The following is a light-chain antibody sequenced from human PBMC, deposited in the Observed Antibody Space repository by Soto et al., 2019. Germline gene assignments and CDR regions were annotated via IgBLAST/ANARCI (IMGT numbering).Light chain of an antibody. CDR2: IND. Sequence: QSVLTQPPSASGTAGQVVTISCSGGDSNIGSNSVYWYQHLPRMAPKLLIYINDQRPSGVPGRFSASTSGTSASLAISGLQSDDEADYYCATWDDDLNAAVFGGGTQLTVL. CDR3: ATWDDDLNAAV. CDR1: DSNIGSNS. J-gene: IGLJ7*01. V-gene: IGLV1-44*01.